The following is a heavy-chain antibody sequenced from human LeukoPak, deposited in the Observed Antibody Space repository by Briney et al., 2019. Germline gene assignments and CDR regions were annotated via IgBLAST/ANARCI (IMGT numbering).Heavy chain of an antibody. CDR3: AKVPYYDILTGYPPGGYYYYMDV. J-gene: IGHJ6*03. Sequence: GGSLRLSCAASGFTFSSYGMHWVRQAPGKGLEWVAFIRYDGSNKYYADSVKGRFTISRDNSKNTLYLQMNSLRAEDTAVYYCAKVPYYDILTGYPPGGYYYYMDVWGKGTTVTISS. D-gene: IGHD3-9*01. CDR1: GFTFSSYG. V-gene: IGHV3-30*02. CDR2: IRYDGSNK.